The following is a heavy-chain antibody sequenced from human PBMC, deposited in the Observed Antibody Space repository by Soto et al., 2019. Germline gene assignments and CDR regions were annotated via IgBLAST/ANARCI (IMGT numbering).Heavy chain of an antibody. Sequence: PSGTLSLTFAVYGGSFIGYYWTWIRQPPGKGLECIGEINHSGSTNYNPSLKSRVTISVDTSKNQFSLKLSSVTAADTAVYYCARAGRYCSGGSCYQYFDYWGQGTLVTVSS. J-gene: IGHJ4*02. V-gene: IGHV4-34*01. CDR2: INHSGST. CDR3: ARAGRYCSGGSCYQYFDY. D-gene: IGHD2-15*01. CDR1: GGSFIGYY.